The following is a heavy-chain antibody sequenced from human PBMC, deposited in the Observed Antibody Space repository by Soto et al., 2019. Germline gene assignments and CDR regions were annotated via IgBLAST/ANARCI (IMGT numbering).Heavy chain of an antibody. V-gene: IGHV4-4*02. CDR1: GGTVASSHW. D-gene: IGHD2-21*02. CDR3: AREIVTAGGNNYFDP. Sequence: PSETLSLTCGVSGGTVASSHWWSWVRQSPGGGLEWIGNVYHTGDTNLNPSLQSRVTISVDKSNNQFSLRLNSRTAADTAVYFCAREIVTAGGNNYFDPWGPGTLVTVSS. J-gene: IGHJ5*02. CDR2: VYHTGDT.